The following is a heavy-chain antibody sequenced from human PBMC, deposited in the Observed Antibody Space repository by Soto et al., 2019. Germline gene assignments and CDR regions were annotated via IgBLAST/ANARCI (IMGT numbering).Heavy chain of an antibody. CDR3: AKAALYSSTWETGKGYFDY. CDR2: ISGGGGSA. Sequence: EVQLLESGGDLVQPGGSLRLSCAASAFTFSSYAMSWVRQAPGKGLEWVSTISGGGGSAYYAASVEGRFTISRDNSKNTLVLQVHTLRAEDTAVYYCAKAALYSSTWETGKGYFDYWGQGPLVAVSS. V-gene: IGHV3-23*01. D-gene: IGHD6-13*01. J-gene: IGHJ4*02. CDR1: AFTFSSYA.